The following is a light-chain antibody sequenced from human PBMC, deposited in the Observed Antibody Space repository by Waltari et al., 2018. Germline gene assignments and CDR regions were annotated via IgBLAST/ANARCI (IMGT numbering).Light chain of an antibody. Sequence: QSALTQPASVSGSAGQSIAIPCSGPNSDIGRYNSVPWYQQHPGNAPRLIIYDVSRWPSGVSNRFIGSKSGITASLAISGLQAEDEGDYFCASYTSSNTVIFGGGTRVTVL. J-gene: IGLJ2*01. CDR1: NSDIGRYNS. CDR3: ASYTSSNTVI. CDR2: DVS. V-gene: IGLV2-14*03.